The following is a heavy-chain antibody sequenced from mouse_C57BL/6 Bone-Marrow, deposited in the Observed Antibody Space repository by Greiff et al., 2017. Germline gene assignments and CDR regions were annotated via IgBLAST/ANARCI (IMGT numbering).Heavy chain of an antibody. D-gene: IGHD1-1*01. Sequence: QVQLKESGAELVKPGASVKLSCKASGYTFTSYWMHWVKQRPGQGLEWIGMIHPNSGSTNYNEKFKSKATLTVDKSSSTAYMELRSLTSEDSAVYYCARLDYGSLLFAYWGQGTLVTVSA. V-gene: IGHV1-64*01. CDR1: GYTFTSYW. J-gene: IGHJ3*01. CDR3: ARLDYGSLLFAY. CDR2: IHPNSGST.